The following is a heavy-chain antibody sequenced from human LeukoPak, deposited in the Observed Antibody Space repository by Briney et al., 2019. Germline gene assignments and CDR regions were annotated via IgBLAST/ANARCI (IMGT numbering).Heavy chain of an antibody. J-gene: IGHJ6*03. CDR2: IIPRFASV. CDR1: GGTFNSYA. V-gene: IGHV1-69*05. Sequence: SVKVSCKASGGTFNSYAITWVRQAPGQGLEWVGGIIPRFASVNYAQKFQGRVTITTDESTSTVYMELSSLKSEDTAFYYCAGGGYYHDGSGSPLLSYYYYLAVWGTGTTVTVSS. D-gene: IGHD3-22*01. CDR3: AGGGYYHDGSGSPLLSYYYYLAV.